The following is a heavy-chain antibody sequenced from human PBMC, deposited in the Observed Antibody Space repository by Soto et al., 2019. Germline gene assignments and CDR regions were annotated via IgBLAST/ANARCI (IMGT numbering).Heavy chain of an antibody. V-gene: IGHV1-69*12. D-gene: IGHD6-25*01. Sequence: QVQLVQSGAEVKKPGSSVKVSCKASGGTFSSYAISWVRQAPGQGLEWMGGIIPIFGTANYAQKFQGRVTITADESTGTAYRELSSLRCEDKAVYYCARQGAAVRDYCYGMDVWGQGTTVTVSS. CDR1: GGTFSSYA. CDR3: ARQGAAVRDYCYGMDV. J-gene: IGHJ6*02. CDR2: IIPIFGTA.